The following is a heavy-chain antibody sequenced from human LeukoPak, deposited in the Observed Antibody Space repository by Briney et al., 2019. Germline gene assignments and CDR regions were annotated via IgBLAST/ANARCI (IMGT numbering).Heavy chain of an antibody. D-gene: IGHD1-26*01. CDR2: ISWDGGST. CDR1: GFTFDDYA. V-gene: IGHV3-43D*04. J-gene: IGHJ4*02. CDR3: ANDGGLYSGSYYIDY. Sequence: PGGFLRLSCAASGFTFDDYAMHWVRQAPGKGLEWVSLISWDGGSTYYADSVKGRFTISRDNSKNSLYLQMNSLRAEDTALYYCANDGGLYSGSYYIDYWGQGTLVTVSS.